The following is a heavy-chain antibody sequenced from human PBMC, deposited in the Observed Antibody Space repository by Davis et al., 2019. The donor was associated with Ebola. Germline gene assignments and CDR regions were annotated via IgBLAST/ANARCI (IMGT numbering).Heavy chain of an antibody. CDR3: ARAFYSKNGIYWYFDL. V-gene: IGHV1-2*02. D-gene: IGHD4-11*01. J-gene: IGHJ2*01. CDR1: GYTFTGYY. CDR2: INPNSGGT. Sequence: ASVKVSCKASGYTFTGYYMHWVRQAPGQGLEWMGWINPNSGGTNYAQKFQGRVTMTRDTSISTAYMELSRLRSDDTAVYYCARAFYSKNGIYWYFDLWGRGTLVTVSS.